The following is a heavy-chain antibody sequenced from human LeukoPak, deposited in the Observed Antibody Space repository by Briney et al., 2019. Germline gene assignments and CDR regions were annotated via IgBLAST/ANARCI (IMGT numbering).Heavy chain of an antibody. CDR2: IYYSGNT. D-gene: IGHD3-10*01. Sequence: PSETLSLTCTVSGGSISNGDYYWSWIRQPPGKGLEWIGYIYYSGNTYYNPSLKSRVTISVDTSKNHFSLKLSSVTAADTAVYYCARDQTYSGSGIYTYFDYWGQGILVTVSS. CDR3: ARDQTYSGSGIYTYFDY. V-gene: IGHV4-30-4*01. CDR1: GGSISNGDYY. J-gene: IGHJ4*02.